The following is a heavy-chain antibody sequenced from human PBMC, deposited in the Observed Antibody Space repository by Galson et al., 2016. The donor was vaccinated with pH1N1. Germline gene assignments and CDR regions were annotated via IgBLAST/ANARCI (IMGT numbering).Heavy chain of an antibody. J-gene: IGHJ4*02. CDR1: GYSLTNYW. Sequence: QSGAEVKKPGESLKISCEGFGYSLTNYWIVWVRQMPGQGLGWMGIIYLGDSHTSYSPSFQGQVTISADKSISTAYLERRGLKASDTATYYCASTRPEFRYFDWQKPHSFDYWGQGTLVTVSS. V-gene: IGHV5-51*01. CDR2: IYLGDSHT. D-gene: IGHD3-9*01. CDR3: ASTRPEFRYFDWQKPHSFDY.